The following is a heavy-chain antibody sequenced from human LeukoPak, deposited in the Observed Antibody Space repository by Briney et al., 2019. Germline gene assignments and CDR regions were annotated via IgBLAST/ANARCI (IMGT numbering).Heavy chain of an antibody. J-gene: IGHJ4*02. V-gene: IGHV4-39*01. CDR1: GGSISSSSYY. D-gene: IGHD1-26*01. Sequence: SETLSLTWTVSGGSISSSSYYWGWIRQPPGKGLEWIGSIYYSGSTYYNPSLKSRVTISVDTSKNQFSLKLSSVTAADTAVYYCARQRRSGSYQRPYFDYWGQGTLVTVSS. CDR3: ARQRRSGSYQRPYFDY. CDR2: IYYSGST.